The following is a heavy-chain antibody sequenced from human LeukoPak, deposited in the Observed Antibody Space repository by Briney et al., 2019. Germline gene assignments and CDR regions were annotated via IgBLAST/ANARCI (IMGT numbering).Heavy chain of an antibody. CDR3: ARVSPGRPYYYMDV. V-gene: IGHV4-4*07. CDR1: GASISTYY. CDR2: IHASGST. J-gene: IGHJ6*03. Sequence: SETLSLTCTVSGASISTYYWSWFRQPAGTGLEWIGRIHASGSTYYNPSLKSRVSMSIDLSKNQFSLSLNSVTAADTAVYYCARVSPGRPYYYMDVWGKGTTVTVSS.